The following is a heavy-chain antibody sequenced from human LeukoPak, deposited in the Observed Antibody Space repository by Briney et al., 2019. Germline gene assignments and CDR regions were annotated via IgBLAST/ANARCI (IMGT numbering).Heavy chain of an antibody. Sequence: SETLSLTCTVSGGSISSYYWSWIRQPPGKGLEWIGYIYYSGSTNYNPSLKSRVTISVDMSKNQFSLKLSSVTAADTAVYYCARGGYTAMVTWGQGTLVTVSS. J-gene: IGHJ5*02. CDR1: GGSISSYY. CDR2: IYYSGST. D-gene: IGHD5-18*01. V-gene: IGHV4-59*01. CDR3: ARGGYTAMVT.